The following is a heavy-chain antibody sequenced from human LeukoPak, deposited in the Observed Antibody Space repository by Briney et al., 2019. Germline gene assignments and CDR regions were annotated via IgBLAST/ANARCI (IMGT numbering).Heavy chain of an antibody. CDR2: INHSGRT. Sequence: SETLSLTCVVYGGSLSGYHWSWIRQPPGKGLEWIGEINHSGRTNYNPSLKSRVISSVDTSKNQFSLKLSSVTAADTAVYYCARLWTGTMARGAPYYYGMDVWGQGTTVTVSS. CDR3: ARLWTGTMARGAPYYYGMDV. D-gene: IGHD3-10*01. CDR1: GGSLSGYH. V-gene: IGHV4-34*01. J-gene: IGHJ6*02.